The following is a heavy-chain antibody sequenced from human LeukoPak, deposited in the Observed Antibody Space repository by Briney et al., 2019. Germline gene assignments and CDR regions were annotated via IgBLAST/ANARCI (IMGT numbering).Heavy chain of an antibody. D-gene: IGHD6-13*01. V-gene: IGHV3-9*01. CDR2: ISWNRGSI. CDR1: GFTFDDYA. CDR3: PCFTKQQVVEGPDY. Sequence: GGSLRLSCAASGFTFDDYAMHWVRQAPGKGLEWVSGISWNRGSIGYADSVKGRFTISRDNAKNSLYLQMDSLRAEDTAIYYCPCFTKQQVVEGPDYWAREPWSPSPQ. J-gene: IGHJ4*02.